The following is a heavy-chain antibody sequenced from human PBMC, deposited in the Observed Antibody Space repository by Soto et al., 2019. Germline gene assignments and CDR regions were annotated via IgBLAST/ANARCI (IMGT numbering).Heavy chain of an antibody. J-gene: IGHJ3*02. CDR2: ISAYNGNT. Sequence: ASLKGSCKASGYTFTSYGIGWVRQAPGQGLEWMGWISAYNGNTNYAQKLQGRVTMTTDTSTSTAYMELRSLRSDDTAVYYCAREVIAVAAFDIWGQGTMVTVSS. CDR3: AREVIAVAAFDI. V-gene: IGHV1-18*01. D-gene: IGHD6-19*01. CDR1: GYTFTSYG.